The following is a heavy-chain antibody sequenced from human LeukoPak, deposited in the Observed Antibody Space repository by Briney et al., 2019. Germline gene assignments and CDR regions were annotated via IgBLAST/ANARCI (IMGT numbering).Heavy chain of an antibody. J-gene: IGHJ6*03. CDR1: GGSISSSSYY. CDR2: VYYGGNT. V-gene: IGHV4-39*01. CDR3: ARQRADYFYHYSDV. Sequence: SSETLSLTCTVSGGSISSSSYYWDWIRQPPGKGLEWIGNVYYGGNTFYNSSLESRVTISVDMSKNQFSLKLTSLTAADTAVYYCARQRADYFYHYSDVWGKGTSVTVSS.